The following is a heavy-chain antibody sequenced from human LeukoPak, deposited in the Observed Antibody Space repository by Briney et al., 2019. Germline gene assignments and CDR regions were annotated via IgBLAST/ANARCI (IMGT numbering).Heavy chain of an antibody. CDR1: GYTLTELS. J-gene: IGHJ5*02. CDR3: AANPPIAVAGTGYNWFDP. V-gene: IGHV1-24*01. D-gene: IGHD6-19*01. CDR2: FDPEDGET. Sequence: ASVKVSCKVSGYTLTELSMHWVRQAPGKGLEWMGGFDPEDGETIYAQKFQGRVTITADESTSTAYMELSSLRSEDTAVYYCAANPPIAVAGTGYNWFDPWGQGTLVTVSS.